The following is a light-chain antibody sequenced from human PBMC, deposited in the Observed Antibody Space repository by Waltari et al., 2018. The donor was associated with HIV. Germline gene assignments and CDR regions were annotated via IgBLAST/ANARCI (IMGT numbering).Light chain of an antibody. Sequence: QSPSTLSASVGDRVTITCRASQSISSWLAWYQQKPGKAPKLLIYKASSLESGVPSRFSGSGSGTEFTLTISSLQPDDFATYYCQQYNSYSRTFGQGTKVEIK. CDR2: KAS. V-gene: IGKV1-5*03. J-gene: IGKJ1*01. CDR3: QQYNSYSRT. CDR1: QSISSW.